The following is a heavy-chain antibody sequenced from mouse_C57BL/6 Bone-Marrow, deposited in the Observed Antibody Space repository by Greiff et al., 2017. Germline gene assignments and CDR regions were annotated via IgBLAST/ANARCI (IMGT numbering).Heavy chain of an antibody. CDR2: INPNNGGT. V-gene: IGHV1-18*01. J-gene: IGHJ1*03. Sequence: EVKLMESGPELVKPGASVKIPCKASGYTFTDYNMDWVKQSHGKSLEWIGDINPNNGGTIYNQKFKGKATLTVDKSSSTAYMELRSLTSEDTAVYYCARRGDYDVLWYFDVWGTGTTVTVSS. D-gene: IGHD2-4*01. CDR3: ARRGDYDVLWYFDV. CDR1: GYTFTDYN.